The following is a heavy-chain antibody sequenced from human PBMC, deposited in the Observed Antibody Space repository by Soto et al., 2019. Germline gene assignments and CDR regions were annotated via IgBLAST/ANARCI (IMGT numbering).Heavy chain of an antibody. CDR2: IIPIFGTA. CDR3: AREDCSGGSCYFYGMDV. Sequence: SVKVSCKASGGTFSSYAISWVRQAPGQGLEWMGGIIPIFGTANYAQKFQGRVTITADESTSTAYMELSSLRSEDTAVYYCAREDCSGGSCYFYGMDVWGQGTTVTVSS. D-gene: IGHD2-15*01. J-gene: IGHJ6*02. V-gene: IGHV1-69*13. CDR1: GGTFSSYA.